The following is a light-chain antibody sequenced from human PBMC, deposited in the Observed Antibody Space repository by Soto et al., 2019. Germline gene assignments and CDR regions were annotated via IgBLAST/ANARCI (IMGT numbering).Light chain of an antibody. CDR3: QQTYSAPPL. V-gene: IGKV1-39*01. J-gene: IGKJ1*01. CDR2: AVS. CDR1: QRIGTN. Sequence: DIQITQSPSSLSASLGARVTLTCRASQRIGTNLNWYQQRPGKAPNLLIYAVSSLQSGVSSRFSGSGSGTDFTLSIHSLQREDFATYYCQQTYSAPPLFGQGTKVAIK.